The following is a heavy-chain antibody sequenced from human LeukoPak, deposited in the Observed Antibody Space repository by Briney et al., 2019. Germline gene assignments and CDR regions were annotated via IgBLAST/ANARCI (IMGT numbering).Heavy chain of an antibody. D-gene: IGHD2-2*01. CDR2: MNPNSGNT. CDR1: GYTFTSYD. Sequence: ASVKVSCKASGYTFTSYDINWVRQATGQGLEWMGWMNPNSGNTGYAQKFQGRVTMTTDTSTSTAYMELRSLRSDDTAVYYCARDRCSSTSCYYGMDVWGQGTTVTVSS. CDR3: ARDRCSSTSCYYGMDV. V-gene: IGHV1-8*01. J-gene: IGHJ6*02.